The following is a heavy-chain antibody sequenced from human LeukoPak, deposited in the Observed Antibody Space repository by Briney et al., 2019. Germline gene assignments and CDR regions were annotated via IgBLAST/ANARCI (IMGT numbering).Heavy chain of an antibody. J-gene: IGHJ6*02. Sequence: ASVKVSCKASGYTFTGYYMHWVRQAPGQGLEWMGWINPNSGGTNYAQKFQGRVTMTRDTSISTAYMELSRLRSDDTAVYYCAKSYSPHLERDPGTYGMDVGAQGTTATVSS. CDR3: AKSYSPHLERDPGTYGMDV. V-gene: IGHV1-2*02. CDR2: INPNSGGT. D-gene: IGHD2-21*01. CDR1: GYTFTGYY.